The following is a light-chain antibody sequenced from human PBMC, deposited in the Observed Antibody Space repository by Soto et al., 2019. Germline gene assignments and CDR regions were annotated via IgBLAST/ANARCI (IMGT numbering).Light chain of an antibody. CDR2: GAS. J-gene: IGKJ4*01. V-gene: IGKV3-20*01. Sequence: EIVLTQSPGTLSLSPGERATFSCRASQSVSNNYLAWYRHKPGQAPRLLIYGASSRATGIPDRFSGSGSGTDFTLTISRLEPEDFAVYYCQQYGSSPTFGGGTKVDIK. CDR1: QSVSNNY. CDR3: QQYGSSPT.